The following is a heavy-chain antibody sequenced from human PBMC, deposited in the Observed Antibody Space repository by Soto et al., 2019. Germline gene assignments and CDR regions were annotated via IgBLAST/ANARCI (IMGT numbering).Heavy chain of an antibody. CDR1: GYSISSGYY. D-gene: IGHD6-19*01. V-gene: IGHV4-38-2*01. CDR2: IYHSGNT. Sequence: PSETLSLTCAVSGYSISSGYYCGCIRQPPGKGLEWIGSIYHSGNTYYNPSLKSRVTISVDTSKNHFSLKLSSVAAADTAVYYCARARIVVADTIVDYWGQGTLVTVPS. CDR3: ARARIVVADTIVDY. J-gene: IGHJ4*02.